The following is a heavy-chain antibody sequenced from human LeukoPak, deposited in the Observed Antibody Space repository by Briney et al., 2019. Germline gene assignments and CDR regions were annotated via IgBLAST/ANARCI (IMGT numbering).Heavy chain of an antibody. Sequence: GGSLRLSCAASGFTFSSYSMNWVRQAPGKGLEWVSSISSSSSYIYYADSVKGRFTISRDNAKNSLYLQMNSLRAEDTALYYCAKDIGYYDILTGLGGFDYWGQGTLVTVSS. D-gene: IGHD3-9*01. CDR1: GFTFSSYS. J-gene: IGHJ4*02. CDR2: ISSSSSYI. CDR3: AKDIGYYDILTGLGGFDY. V-gene: IGHV3-21*04.